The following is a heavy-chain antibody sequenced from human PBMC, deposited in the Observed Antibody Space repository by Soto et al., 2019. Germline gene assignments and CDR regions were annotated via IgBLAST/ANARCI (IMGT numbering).Heavy chain of an antibody. V-gene: IGHV3-49*03. Sequence: PGGSLRLSCTASGFTFGDYAMGWFRQAPGKGLEWVSFIRSKAYGGTADYAASVRGRFTISRDDSKSIAYLQMNSLTSEDTAVYYCIRTDSGYPVFDDWGPGTLVTVSS. J-gene: IGHJ4*02. CDR1: GFTFGDYA. CDR2: IRSKAYGGTA. D-gene: IGHD5-12*01. CDR3: IRTDSGYPVFDD.